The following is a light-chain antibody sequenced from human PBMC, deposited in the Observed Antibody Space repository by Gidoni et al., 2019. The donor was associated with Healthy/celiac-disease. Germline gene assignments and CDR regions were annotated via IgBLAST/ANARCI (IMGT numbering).Light chain of an antibody. V-gene: IGKV2-28*01. CDR3: MQALQTPRYT. Sequence: DIVMTQSPLYLHVTPGEPASISCRSSQSLLHSNGYNYLDWYLQKPGQSPQLLIYLGSNRASGVPDRFSGSGSGTDFTLKISRVEAEDVGVYYCMQALQTPRYTFGQGTKLEIK. CDR1: QSLLHSNGYNY. J-gene: IGKJ2*01. CDR2: LGS.